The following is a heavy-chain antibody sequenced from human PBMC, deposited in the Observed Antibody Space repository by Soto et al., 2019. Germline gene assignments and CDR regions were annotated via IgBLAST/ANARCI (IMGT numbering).Heavy chain of an antibody. D-gene: IGHD6-6*01. Sequence: ASVKVSCKASGYTFTGYYMHWVRQAPGQGLEWMGWINPNSGGTNYAQKFQGWVTMTRDTSISTAYMELSRLRSDDTAVYYCARGAPQNEYSSSGSGDYWGQGTLVTVSS. CDR2: INPNSGGT. V-gene: IGHV1-2*04. CDR3: ARGAPQNEYSSSGSGDY. J-gene: IGHJ4*02. CDR1: GYTFTGYY.